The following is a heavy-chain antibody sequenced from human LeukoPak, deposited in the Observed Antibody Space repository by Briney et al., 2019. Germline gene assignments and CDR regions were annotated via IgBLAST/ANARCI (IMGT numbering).Heavy chain of an antibody. CDR3: ARLRGRTVDY. CDR1: GFTFSSYS. Sequence: PGGSLRLSCAASGFTFSSYSMIWVRQAPGKGLEWVSSISSSSSYIYYADSVKGRFTISRDNAKNSLYLQMNSLRAEDTAVYYCARLRGRTVDYWGQGTLVTVSS. D-gene: IGHD3-16*01. V-gene: IGHV3-21*01. CDR2: ISSSSSYI. J-gene: IGHJ4*02.